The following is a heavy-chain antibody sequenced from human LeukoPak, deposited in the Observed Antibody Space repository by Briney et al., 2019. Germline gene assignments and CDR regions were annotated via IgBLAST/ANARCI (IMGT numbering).Heavy chain of an antibody. V-gene: IGHV4-34*01. Sequence: SETLSLTCAVYGGSFSGYYWSWIRQPPGKGLEWIGEINHSGSTNYNPSLKSRVTISVVTSKNQFSLKLSSVTAADTAVYYCARAVDTALILRYYFDYWGQGTLVTVSS. CDR2: INHSGST. CDR3: ARAVDTALILRYYFDY. D-gene: IGHD5-18*01. J-gene: IGHJ4*02. CDR1: GGSFSGYY.